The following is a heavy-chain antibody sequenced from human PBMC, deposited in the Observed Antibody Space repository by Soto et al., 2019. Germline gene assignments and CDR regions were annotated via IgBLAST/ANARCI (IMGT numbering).Heavy chain of an antibody. CDR2: IIPIFGTA. CDR3: ARDDQYYYDSSGYPRSGAFDI. Sequence: QVQLVQSGPEVKKPGSSVKVSCKASGGTFSSYAISWVRQAPGQGLEWMGGIIPIFGTANYAQKFQGRVTITADESTSTAYMELSSLRSEDTAVYYCARDDQYYYDSSGYPRSGAFDIWGQGTMVTVSS. V-gene: IGHV1-69*01. D-gene: IGHD3-22*01. J-gene: IGHJ3*02. CDR1: GGTFSSYA.